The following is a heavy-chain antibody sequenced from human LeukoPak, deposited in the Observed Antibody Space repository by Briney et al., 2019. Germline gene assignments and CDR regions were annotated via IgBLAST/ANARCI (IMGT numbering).Heavy chain of an antibody. D-gene: IGHD2-15*01. Sequence: SGGSLRLSSAASGFTFSTYDFHWVRQGTGKGLEWVSAIGPGGDTYYAGSVKGRFTISRENVKNSLFLQMTSLGAGDTAVYYCARDHCSGGRCYFDLWGRGTLVTVSS. V-gene: IGHV3-13*01. CDR2: IGPGGDT. J-gene: IGHJ2*01. CDR1: GFTFSTYD. CDR3: ARDHCSGGRCYFDL.